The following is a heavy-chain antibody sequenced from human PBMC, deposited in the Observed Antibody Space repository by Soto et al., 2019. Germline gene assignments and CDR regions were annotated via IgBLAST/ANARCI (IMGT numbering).Heavy chain of an antibody. CDR1: GDSISTPTYY. V-gene: IGHV4-39*01. J-gene: IGHJ4*02. Sequence: SETLSLTCTVSGDSISTPTYYWGWIRQPPGKGLEWIGSIFYSGSTYYNPSLKSRVTISVDTSKNQFSLKLSSVTAADTAIYYCAGRMVRGSPRNHYFDYWDQGTLVTVSS. CDR3: AGRMVRGSPRNHYFDY. CDR2: IFYSGST. D-gene: IGHD3-10*01.